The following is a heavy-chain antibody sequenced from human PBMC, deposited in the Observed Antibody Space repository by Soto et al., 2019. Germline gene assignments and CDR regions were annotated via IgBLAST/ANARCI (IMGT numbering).Heavy chain of an antibody. V-gene: IGHV4-30-4*01. D-gene: IGHD5-12*01. J-gene: IGHJ5*02. CDR3: ARDIVDIVATGGNCFDP. CDR2: IYYSGST. Sequence: SETLSLTCTVSGGSISSGDYYWSWIRQPPGKGLEWIGYIYYSGSTYYNPSLKSRVTISVDTSKNQFSLKLSSVTAADTAVYYCARDIVDIVATGGNCFDPWGQGTLVTVSS. CDR1: GGSISSGDYY.